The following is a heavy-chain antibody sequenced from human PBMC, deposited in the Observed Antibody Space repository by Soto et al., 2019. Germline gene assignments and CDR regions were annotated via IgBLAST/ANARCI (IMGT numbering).Heavy chain of an antibody. CDR2: IHYSGST. CDR3: ARGSAAGTKSPFDY. Sequence: VQLQESGPGLVKPSETLSLTCTVSGGSISGYYWSWIRQSPGKGLEWIGYIHYSGSTNYNPSLNRRVTXXLXTXRHQLSLKLSSVTAADTAVYYCARGSAAGTKSPFDYWGQGTLVTVSS. V-gene: IGHV4-59*01. CDR1: GGSISGYY. J-gene: IGHJ4*02. D-gene: IGHD6-13*01.